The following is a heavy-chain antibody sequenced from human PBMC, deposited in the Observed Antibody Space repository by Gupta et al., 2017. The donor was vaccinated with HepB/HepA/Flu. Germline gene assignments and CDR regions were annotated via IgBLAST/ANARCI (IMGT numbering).Heavy chain of an antibody. CDR3: ARTKTSSGITIFGVVESPAFDFDY. D-gene: IGHD3-3*01. CDR2: SGST. V-gene: IGHV4-39*01. J-gene: IGHJ4*02. Sequence: SGSTYYNPSLKSRVTISVDTSKNQFSLKLSSVTAADTAVYYCARTKTSSGITIFGVVESPAFDFDYWGQGTLVTVSS.